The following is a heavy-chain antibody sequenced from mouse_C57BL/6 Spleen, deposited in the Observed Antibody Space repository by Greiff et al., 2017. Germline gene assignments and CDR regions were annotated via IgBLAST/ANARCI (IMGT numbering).Heavy chain of an antibody. J-gene: IGHJ1*03. CDR1: GFSFNTYA. Sequence: EVQVVESGGGLVQPKGSLKLSCAASGFSFNTYAMNWVRQAPGKGLEWVARIRSKSNNYATYYADSVKDRFTISRDDSESMLYLQMNNLKTEDTAMYYCVRRGYDYHWYVDVWGTGTTVTVSS. V-gene: IGHV10-1*01. CDR2: IRSKSNNYAT. CDR3: VRRGYDYHWYVDV. D-gene: IGHD2-4*01.